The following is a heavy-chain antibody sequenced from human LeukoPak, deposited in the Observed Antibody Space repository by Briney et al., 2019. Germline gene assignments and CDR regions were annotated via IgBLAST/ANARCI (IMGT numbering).Heavy chain of an antibody. J-gene: IGHJ4*02. CDR3: ASASAYVGDY. CDR2: ISSSSSYI. D-gene: IGHD4-23*01. CDR1: GFTFSSYS. V-gene: IGHV3-21*01. Sequence: GGSLRLSCAASGFTFSSYSMTWVRQAPRKGLEWVSSISSSSSYIYYADSVKGRFTISRDNAKNSLYLQMNSLRAEDTAVYYCASASAYVGDYWGQGTLVTVSS.